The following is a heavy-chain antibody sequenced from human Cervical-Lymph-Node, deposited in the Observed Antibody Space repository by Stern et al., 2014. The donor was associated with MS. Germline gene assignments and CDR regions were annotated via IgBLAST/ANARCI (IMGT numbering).Heavy chain of an antibody. V-gene: IGHV3-23*04. CDR3: AKVYGSGPFDY. Sequence: EVQLVESGGTLVQPGGSLRLSCAASGFTFSSYAMSWVRPAPGKGLEWVSVISGSDGSTFCADSVKGRFTISRDNSKNTLYLQMNSLRAKDTAVYYCAKVYGSGPFDYWGQGTLLTVSS. J-gene: IGHJ4*02. CDR2: ISGSDGST. CDR1: GFTFSSYA. D-gene: IGHD6-19*01.